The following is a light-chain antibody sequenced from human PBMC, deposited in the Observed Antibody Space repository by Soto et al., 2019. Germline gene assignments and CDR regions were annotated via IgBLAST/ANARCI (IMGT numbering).Light chain of an antibody. Sequence: QSALTQPASVCGSPGQSITISCTGTSSDVVGYNYVSWYQQHPGKTPKLMIYEVGNRPSGVSNRHSGSKSGNTASLTISGLQAEDEADYYCSSYTRSSPVVFGGGTQLTVL. V-gene: IGLV2-14*01. CDR2: EVG. J-gene: IGLJ2*01. CDR3: SSYTRSSPVV. CDR1: SSDVVGYNY.